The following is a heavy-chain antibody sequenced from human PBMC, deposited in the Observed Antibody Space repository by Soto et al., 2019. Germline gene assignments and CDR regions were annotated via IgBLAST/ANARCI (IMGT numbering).Heavy chain of an antibody. CDR2: INPNSGGT. J-gene: IGHJ6*02. CDR1: GYTFTGYY. D-gene: IGHD6-13*01. Sequence: ASVKVSCKASGYTFTGYYMHWVRQAPGQGLEWMGWINPNSGGTNYAQKFQGRVTMTRDTSISTAYMELSRLRSDDTAVYYCAREGGSSWYQYYYYYNGMDVWGQGTTVTVSS. CDR3: AREGGSSWYQYYYYYNGMDV. V-gene: IGHV1-2*02.